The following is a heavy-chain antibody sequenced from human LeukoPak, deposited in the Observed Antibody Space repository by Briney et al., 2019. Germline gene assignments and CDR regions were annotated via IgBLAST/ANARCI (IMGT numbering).Heavy chain of an antibody. CDR2: IIPILGIA. CDR3: ARGRVGATKGDAFDI. V-gene: IGHV1-69*04. J-gene: IGHJ3*02. D-gene: IGHD1-26*01. CDR1: GGTFSSYA. Sequence: ASVKVSCKASGGTFSSYAISWVRQAPGQGLEWMGRIIPILGIANYAQKFQGRVTITADKSTSTAYMELSSLRSEDTAVYYCARGRVGATKGDAFDIWGQGTMVTVSS.